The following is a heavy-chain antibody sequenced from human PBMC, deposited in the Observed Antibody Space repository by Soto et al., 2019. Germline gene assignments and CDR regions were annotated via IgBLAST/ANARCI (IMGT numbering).Heavy chain of an antibody. CDR1: KFTFSNCV. CDR2: ISGSGGTT. D-gene: IGHD3-3*01. CDR3: ARDRDRCLGPYGMDV. Sequence: PGGSLRLSCAASKFTFSNCVMSWVRQAPGKGLEWVSAISGSGGTTYYADSVKGRFTISRDNSKNTLYLQMNSLRAEDTAVYYCARDRDRCLGPYGMDVWGQGTTVTVSS. J-gene: IGHJ6*02. V-gene: IGHV3-23*01.